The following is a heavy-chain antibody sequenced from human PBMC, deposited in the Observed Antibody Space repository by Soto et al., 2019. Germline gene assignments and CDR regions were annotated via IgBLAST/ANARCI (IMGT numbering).Heavy chain of an antibody. CDR2: NYYSGST. D-gene: IGHD1-1*01. CDR1: GGSIISSSYY. Sequence: PSETLSLTCTVSGGSIISSSYYWGWIRQPPGKGLEWIGSNYYSGSTYYNPSLKSRVTMSVDTSKNQFSLKVFSVTAADTAPYYCASVKNWNDFDYWGQGTLVTVSS. J-gene: IGHJ4*02. V-gene: IGHV4-39*07. CDR3: ASVKNWNDFDY.